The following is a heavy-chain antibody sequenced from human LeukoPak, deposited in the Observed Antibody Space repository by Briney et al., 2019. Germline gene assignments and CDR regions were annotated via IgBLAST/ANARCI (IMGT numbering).Heavy chain of an antibody. CDR1: GESFSGYY. CDR2: INHSGST. CDR3: ARRVVSASLSY. D-gene: IGHD2-21*02. V-gene: IGHV4-34*01. J-gene: IGHJ4*02. Sequence: SETLSLTCAVYGESFSGYYWTWIRQSPEKGLEWIGEINHSGSTYYNPSLRSRLIISVDTSKNQFSLKLTSVTAADTAVYYCARRVVSASLSYWGQGTLVTVSS.